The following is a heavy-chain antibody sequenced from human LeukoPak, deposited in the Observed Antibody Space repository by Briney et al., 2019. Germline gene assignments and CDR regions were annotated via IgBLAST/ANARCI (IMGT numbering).Heavy chain of an antibody. CDR2: LYSGGDT. V-gene: IGHV3-66*01. D-gene: IGHD6-19*01. CDR3: ARGNTGYSSAWGRDFDY. CDR1: GFSVSGHY. J-gene: IGHJ4*02. Sequence: GGSLRLSCAASGFSVSGHYMSWVRQAPGKGLEWVSVLYSGGDTYYADSVKGRFTISRDTYKNTLYLQMNGLRAEDTAVYYCARGNTGYSSAWGRDFDYWAREPWSPSPQ.